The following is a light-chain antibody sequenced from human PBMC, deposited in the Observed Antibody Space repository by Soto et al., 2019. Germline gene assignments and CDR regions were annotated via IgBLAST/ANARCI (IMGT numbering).Light chain of an antibody. CDR2: PAS. J-gene: IGKJ2*01. CDR1: QTINNY. Sequence: DIQLTQPPPFLSASVGDRVTVTCRASQTINNYLAWFRKKEGKAPEFLIYPASTLQGGVPSRFSGHGFGINFTLTISSLQPEDFATYYCQQLRAYPHTFGQGTKLDIK. V-gene: IGKV1-9*01. CDR3: QQLRAYPHT.